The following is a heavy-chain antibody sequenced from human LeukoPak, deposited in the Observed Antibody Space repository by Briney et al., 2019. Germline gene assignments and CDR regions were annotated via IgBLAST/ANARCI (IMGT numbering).Heavy chain of an antibody. Sequence: ASVKVSCKASGYTFTSYDVNWVRQATGQGLEWMGWMNPNSGNTGYAQKFQGRVTMTRNTSISTAYMELSSLRSEDTAVYYCATEDYDFYGMDVWGQGTLVTVSS. J-gene: IGHJ6*02. V-gene: IGHV1-8*01. CDR3: ATEDYDFYGMDV. CDR2: MNPNSGNT. D-gene: IGHD3-3*01. CDR1: GYTFTSYD.